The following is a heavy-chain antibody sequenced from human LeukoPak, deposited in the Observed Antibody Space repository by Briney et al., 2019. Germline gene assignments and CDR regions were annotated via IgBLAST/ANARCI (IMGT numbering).Heavy chain of an antibody. Sequence: ASVKVSCKASGYTLTGYYMHWVRQAPGQGLEWMGWINPNSGGTNYAQKFQGRVTMTRDTSISTAYMELSRLRSDDTAVYYCARDRGGGYYGMDVWGQGTTVTVSS. CDR1: GYTLTGYY. V-gene: IGHV1-2*02. CDR2: INPNSGGT. D-gene: IGHD2-15*01. J-gene: IGHJ6*02. CDR3: ARDRGGGYYGMDV.